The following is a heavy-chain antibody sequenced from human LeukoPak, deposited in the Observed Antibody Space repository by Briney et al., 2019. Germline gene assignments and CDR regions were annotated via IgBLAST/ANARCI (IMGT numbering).Heavy chain of an antibody. D-gene: IGHD6-13*01. Sequence: ASVKVSCKASGGTFSSYAISWVRQAPGQGLEWMGGTIPIFGTANYAQKFQGRVTITADKSTSTAYMELSSLRSEDTAVYYCARTLRGQQLGQTDYWGQGTLVTVSS. CDR2: TIPIFGTA. J-gene: IGHJ4*02. CDR1: GGTFSSYA. CDR3: ARTLRGQQLGQTDY. V-gene: IGHV1-69*06.